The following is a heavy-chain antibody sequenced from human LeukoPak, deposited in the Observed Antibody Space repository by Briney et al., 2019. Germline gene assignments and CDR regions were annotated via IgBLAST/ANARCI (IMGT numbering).Heavy chain of an antibody. J-gene: IGHJ4*02. Sequence: GGSLRLSCAASGFTFSDYAMPGARQSPGKGRECVTFISGGGDSADYADSVKGRFTISRENSKNTLYLQMNSLRAEDTALYYCAKLGCTGTICYGNYWGQGTLVTVSS. CDR2: ISGGGDSA. CDR3: AKLGCTGTICYGNY. CDR1: GFTFSDYA. V-gene: IGHV3-23*01. D-gene: IGHD2-2*01.